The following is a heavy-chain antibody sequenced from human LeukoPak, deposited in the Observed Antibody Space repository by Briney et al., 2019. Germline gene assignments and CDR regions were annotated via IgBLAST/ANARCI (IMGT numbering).Heavy chain of an antibody. CDR2: KSYDGSNK. J-gene: IGHJ4*02. V-gene: IGHV3-30*04. CDR1: GFTFSSYA. D-gene: IGHD6-19*01. Sequence: PGRSLRLSCAASGFTFSSYAMHWVRQAPGKGLEWVAVKSYDGSNKYYADSVKGRFTISRDNSKNTLYLQMNSLRAEDTAVYYCARESIRKQWLAYWGQGTLVTVSS. CDR3: ARESIRKQWLAY.